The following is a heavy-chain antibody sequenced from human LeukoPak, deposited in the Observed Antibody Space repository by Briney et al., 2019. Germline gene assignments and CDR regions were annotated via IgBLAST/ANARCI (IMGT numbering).Heavy chain of an antibody. CDR1: GGSISSGGYY. D-gene: IGHD4-23*01. CDR3: ARDYGGNGRFDY. Sequence: SETLSLTCTVSGGSISSGGYYWSWIRQQPGRGLEWIGYIYYSGSTYYNPSLKSRVTISVDTSKNQFSLKLSSVTAADTAVYYCARDYGGNGRFDYWGQGTLVTVSS. V-gene: IGHV4-31*03. J-gene: IGHJ4*02. CDR2: IYYSGST.